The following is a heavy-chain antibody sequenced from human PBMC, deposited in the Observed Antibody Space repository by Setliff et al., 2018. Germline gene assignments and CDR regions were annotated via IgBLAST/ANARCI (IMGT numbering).Heavy chain of an antibody. J-gene: IGHJ4*02. D-gene: IGHD5-18*01. Sequence: ASVKVSCKASGYTFTGYYMHWVRQAPGQGLEWMGRINPNSGGTNYAQKFQGXXXXXXXXXXXXXXXXXXXXXXXXXXXXYCARRVGSVGIQLPDYWGQGTLVTVSS. CDR2: INPNSGGT. CDR3: ARRVGSVGIQLPDY. V-gene: IGHV1-2*01. CDR1: GYTFTGYY.